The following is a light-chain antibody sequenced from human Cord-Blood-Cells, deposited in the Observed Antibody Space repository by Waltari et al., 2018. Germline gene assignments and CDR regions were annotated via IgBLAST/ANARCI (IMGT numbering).Light chain of an antibody. V-gene: IGKV1-8*01. CDR3: QQYYSYPWT. CDR1: QGISSY. Sequence: AIRRPQSPSSFSASTGDRVTITCRASQGISSYLAWYQQKPGKAPKLLIYAASTLQSGVPSRFSGSGSGTDFTLTISCLQSEDFATYYCQQYYSYPWTFGQGTKVEIK. CDR2: AAS. J-gene: IGKJ1*01.